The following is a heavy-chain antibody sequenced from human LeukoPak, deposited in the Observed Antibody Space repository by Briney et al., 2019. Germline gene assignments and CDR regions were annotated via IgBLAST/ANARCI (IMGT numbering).Heavy chain of an antibody. D-gene: IGHD3-22*01. J-gene: IGHJ6*03. V-gene: IGHV3-30*02. CDR2: IRYDGSNK. CDR3: AKESYDSSGPPGVGYYYYYMDV. CDR1: GFTLSSYC. Sequence: GGSLRLSCAASGFTLSSYCMHWVRQAPGKGLEWVAFIRYDGSNKYYADSVKGRFTISREHSKNTLYLQMNSLRAEDTAVYYCAKESYDSSGPPGVGYYYYYMDVWGKGTTVTISS.